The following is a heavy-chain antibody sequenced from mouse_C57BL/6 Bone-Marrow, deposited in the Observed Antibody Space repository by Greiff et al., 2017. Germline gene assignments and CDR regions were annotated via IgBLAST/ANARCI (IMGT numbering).Heavy chain of an antibody. Sequence: EVKVEESGGGLVQPGGSLKLSCAASGFTFSDYGMAWVRQAPRKGPAWVAFISNLAYSIYYADTVTGRFTISRENAKNTLYLEMSSLRSEDTAMYYCARSYYGYFYFDYWGQGTTLTVSS. J-gene: IGHJ2*01. CDR1: GFTFSDYG. V-gene: IGHV5-15*04. D-gene: IGHD2-2*01. CDR3: ARSYYGYFYFDY. CDR2: ISNLAYSI.